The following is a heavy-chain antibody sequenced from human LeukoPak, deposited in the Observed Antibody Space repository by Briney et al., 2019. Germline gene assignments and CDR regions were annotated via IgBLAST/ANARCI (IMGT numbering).Heavy chain of an antibody. CDR1: GFNFRAYW. D-gene: IGHD2-15*01. CDR2: IHQHGSKE. V-gene: IGHV3-7*01. Sequence: GGSLRLSCTTSGFNFRAYWMGWVRQAPGKGLEWVANIHQHGSKENYVDSVKGRFTISRDNAKNSLYLQMNSLRAEDTAVYYCARDSESAGVAATASPFDIWGQGTMVTVSS. J-gene: IGHJ3*02. CDR3: ARDSESAGVAATASPFDI.